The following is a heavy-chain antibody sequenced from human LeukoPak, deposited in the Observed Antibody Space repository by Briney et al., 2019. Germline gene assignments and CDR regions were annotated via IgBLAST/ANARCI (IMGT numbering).Heavy chain of an antibody. V-gene: IGHV4-59*08. Sequence: PSETLSLTCSVSGGSISRYYWSWIRQPPGKGLEWIGYIYYSGSTNYNPSLKSRVTISVDTSKNQFSLKLSSVTAADTAVYYCARHGSSWYEKDYFDYWGQGTLVTVSS. CDR3: ARHGSSWYEKDYFDY. CDR1: GGSISRYY. J-gene: IGHJ4*02. D-gene: IGHD6-13*01. CDR2: IYYSGST.